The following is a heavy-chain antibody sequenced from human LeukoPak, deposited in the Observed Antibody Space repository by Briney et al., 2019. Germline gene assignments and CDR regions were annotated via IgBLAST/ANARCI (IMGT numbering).Heavy chain of an antibody. J-gene: IGHJ6*02. D-gene: IGHD3-16*01. CDR2: INHNGNVN. Sequence: GGSLRLSCAASGFTFSSYWLNWARQAPGKGLEWVASINHNGNVNYYVDSVKGRFTISRDNAKNSLYLQMSNLRAEDTAVYFCARGGGLDVWGQGTTVTVSS. V-gene: IGHV3-7*03. CDR1: GFTFSSYW. CDR3: ARGGGLDV.